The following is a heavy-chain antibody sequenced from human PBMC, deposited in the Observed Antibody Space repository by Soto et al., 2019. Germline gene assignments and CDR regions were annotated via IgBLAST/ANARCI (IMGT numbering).Heavy chain of an antibody. V-gene: IGHV4-39*01. D-gene: IGHD2-15*01. Sequence: SGTLSLTCTVSGGSISSSSYYLGWVRQPPGKGLEWIGSIYYSGSTYYNPSLKSRVTISVDTSKNQFSLKLSSVTAADTAVYYCARSVVAATDSFDYWGQGTLVTVSS. CDR3: ARSVVAATDSFDY. J-gene: IGHJ4*02. CDR1: GGSISSSSYY. CDR2: IYYSGST.